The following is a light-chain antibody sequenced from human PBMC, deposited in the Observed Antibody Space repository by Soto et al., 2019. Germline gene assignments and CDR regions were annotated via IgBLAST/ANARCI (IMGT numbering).Light chain of an antibody. CDR2: EVS. CDR3: NSYVAGSKV. V-gene: IGLV2-8*01. J-gene: IGLJ1*01. CDR1: SSDVGKYDY. Sequence: QSALTQPPSASGSPGQSVTISCTGTSSDVGKYDYVSWFQHHPGKAPKLIIYEVSKRPSGVPDRFSGSKSGSTASLTVSGLQTEGEDAYYCNSYVAGSKVFGTGTQVTVL.